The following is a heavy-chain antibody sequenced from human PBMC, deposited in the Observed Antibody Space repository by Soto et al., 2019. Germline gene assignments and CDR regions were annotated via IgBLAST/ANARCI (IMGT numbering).Heavy chain of an antibody. CDR3: ARGVEKQLVNTIDY. CDR2: INHSGST. D-gene: IGHD6-13*01. V-gene: IGHV4-34*01. Sequence: SETLSLTCAVYGGSFSGYYWSWIRQPPGKGLEWIGEINHSGSTNYNPSLKSRVTISVDTSKNQFSLKLSSVTAADTAVYYCARGVEKQLVNTIDYWGQGTLVTVSS. J-gene: IGHJ4*02. CDR1: GGSFSGYY.